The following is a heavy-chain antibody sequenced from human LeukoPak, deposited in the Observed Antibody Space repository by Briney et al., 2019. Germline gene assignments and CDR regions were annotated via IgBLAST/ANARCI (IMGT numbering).Heavy chain of an antibody. CDR1: GYTFTSYG. V-gene: IGHV1-18*01. CDR3: ARDSNNYGMDV. J-gene: IGHJ6*02. Sequence: ASVKVSCKASGYTFTSYGISWVRQAPGQGLEWTGWISAYNGNTNYAQKLQGRVTVTTDTSTSTAYMELRSLRSDDTAVYYCARDSNNYGMDVWGQGTTVTVSS. D-gene: IGHD2-8*01. CDR2: ISAYNGNT.